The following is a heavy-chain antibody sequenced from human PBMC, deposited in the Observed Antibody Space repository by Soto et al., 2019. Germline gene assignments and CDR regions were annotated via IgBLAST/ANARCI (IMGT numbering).Heavy chain of an antibody. Sequence: EVQLLESGGGLVQPGGSLRLSCAASGFTFSSYAMSWVRQAPGKGLEWVSAISGSGGTTYYADSVKGRFTFSRDNSKNTLYLQRNSLRPEDTAVYYCGKTATGWFSAFDIWGQGTMVTVSS. J-gene: IGHJ3*02. V-gene: IGHV3-23*01. D-gene: IGHD6-19*01. CDR2: ISGSGGTT. CDR3: GKTATGWFSAFDI. CDR1: GFTFSSYA.